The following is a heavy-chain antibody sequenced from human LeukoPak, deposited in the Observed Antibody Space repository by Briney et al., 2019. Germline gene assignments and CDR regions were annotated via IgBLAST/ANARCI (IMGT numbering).Heavy chain of an antibody. D-gene: IGHD2-2*01. J-gene: IGHJ6*02. V-gene: IGHV4-30-4*01. Sequence: SQTLSLTCTVSGGSISSGDYYWSWIRQPPGKGLEWIGYIYYSGSTYYNPSLKSRVTISVDTSKNQFSLKLSSVTAADTAVYYCARKWPYCSSPSCLYYYYGMDVWGQGTTVTVSS. CDR3: ARKWPYCSSPSCLYYYYGMDV. CDR1: GGSISSGDYY. CDR2: IYYSGST.